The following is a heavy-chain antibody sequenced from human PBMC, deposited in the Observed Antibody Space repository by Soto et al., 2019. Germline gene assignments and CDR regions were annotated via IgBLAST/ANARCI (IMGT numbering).Heavy chain of an antibody. CDR2: IIPILNTV. CDR3: ARGWPYYHSTGYYSYFYY. J-gene: IGHJ4*03. V-gene: IGHV1-69*08. Sequence: SVKVSCKASGGTFSTYTISWVRQAPGQGLEWMGRIIPILNTVNYAQKFQGRVTITADKSTSTAYMELSSLRSEDTAVYYCARGWPYYHSTGYYSYFYYWG. CDR1: GGTFSTYT. D-gene: IGHD3-22*01.